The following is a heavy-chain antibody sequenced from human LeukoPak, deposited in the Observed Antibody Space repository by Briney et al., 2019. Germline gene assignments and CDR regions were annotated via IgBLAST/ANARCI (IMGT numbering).Heavy chain of an antibody. CDR2: IYHSGST. V-gene: IGHV4-38-2*01. CDR1: GYSISSGYY. D-gene: IGHD4-11*01. J-gene: IGHJ4*02. Sequence: SETLSLTCAVSGYSISSGYYWGWIRQPPGKGLEWIGRIYHSGSTYYNPSLKSRVTISVDTSKNQFSLKLSSVTAADTAVYYCARHDYSNPLDYWGQGTLVTVSS. CDR3: ARHDYSNPLDY.